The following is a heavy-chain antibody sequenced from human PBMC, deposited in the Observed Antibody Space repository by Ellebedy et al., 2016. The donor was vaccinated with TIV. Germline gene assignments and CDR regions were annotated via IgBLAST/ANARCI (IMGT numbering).Heavy chain of an antibody. V-gene: IGHV1-18*04. CDR1: GYTFTGYY. CDR2: ISAYNGNT. J-gene: IGHJ4*02. CDR3: ARGDQRGEWELLEFDY. D-gene: IGHD1-26*01. Sequence: ASVKVSCXASGYTFTGYYMHWVRQAPGQGLEWMGWISAYNGNTNYAQKLQGRVTMTTDTSTSTAYMELRSLRSDDTAVYYCARGDQRGEWELLEFDYWGQGTLITVSS.